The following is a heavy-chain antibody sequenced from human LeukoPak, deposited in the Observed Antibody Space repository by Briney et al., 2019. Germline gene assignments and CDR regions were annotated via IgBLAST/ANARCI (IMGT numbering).Heavy chain of an antibody. V-gene: IGHV3-23*01. J-gene: IGHJ4*02. CDR2: ISDSGDNP. CDR1: GSSFSDYA. Sequence: GGSLRLSCAASGSSFSDYAMSWVRQAPGKGLEWVSAISDSGDNPYYADSVKGRFTISRDNSENTLSLQMYSLRAEDTAVYYCAKDWGGSYFDFDFWGRGTLVTVSS. CDR3: AKDWGGSYFDFDF. D-gene: IGHD1-26*01.